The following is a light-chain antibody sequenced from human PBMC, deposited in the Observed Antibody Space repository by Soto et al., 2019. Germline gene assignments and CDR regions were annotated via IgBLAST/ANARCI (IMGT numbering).Light chain of an antibody. V-gene: IGKV3-20*01. CDR2: GAS. CDR3: QQYGSSPLT. CDR1: QSVSSSY. Sequence: EIVLTQSPGTLSLFPGERATLSCRASQSVSSSYLAWYQLKPGQAPRLLIYGASSRATGIPDRFSGSGSGTDFTLTISRLEPEDFAVYYCQQYGSSPLTFGGGTKVEIK. J-gene: IGKJ4*01.